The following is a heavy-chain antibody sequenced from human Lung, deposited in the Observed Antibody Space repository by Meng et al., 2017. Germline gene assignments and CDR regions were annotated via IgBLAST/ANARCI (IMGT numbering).Heavy chain of an antibody. CDR1: DYTFTGYG. CDR2: LGAHDGDT. J-gene: IGHJ4*02. V-gene: IGHV1-18*01. D-gene: IGHD1-26*01. CDR3: AGGTPGRSYANY. Sequence: QVHPVQSGPEVKKPGASVKGACKASDYTFTGYGVSWVRQAPGQGLEWMAWLGAHDGDTSFGPKFQGRVTVTADRPTATACMELRSLRFDDTAVYYCAGGTPGRSYANYWGPGTLVTVSS.